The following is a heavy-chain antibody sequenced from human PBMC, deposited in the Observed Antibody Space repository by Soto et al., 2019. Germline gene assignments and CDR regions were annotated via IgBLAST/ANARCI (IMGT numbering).Heavy chain of an antibody. V-gene: IGHV3-23*01. D-gene: IGHD3-3*01. CDR2: ISGSDGKT. J-gene: IGHJ4*02. CDR3: ARWSYLDY. Sequence: PLGSLRLSCAASGFSFGSYALSWVRQAPGKGLEWVSTISGSDGKTFYADSVKGRFSISRDTSQSALYLQMNSLRADDTAMYYCARWSYLDYWGQGTRVTVSS. CDR1: GFSFGSYA.